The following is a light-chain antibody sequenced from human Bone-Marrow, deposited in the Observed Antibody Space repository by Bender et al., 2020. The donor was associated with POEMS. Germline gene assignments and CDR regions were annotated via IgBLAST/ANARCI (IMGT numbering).Light chain of an antibody. CDR1: SSDVGSYNL. Sequence: QSALTQPASVSESPGQSITISCTGTSSDVGSYNLVSWFQQHPGKVPTLMIYDVSKRPSGVPDRFSGSKSGNTASLTVSGLQSDDEAIYFCVAWDASLNGWVFGGGTKLTVL. J-gene: IGLJ3*02. V-gene: IGLV2-14*02. CDR2: DVS. CDR3: VAWDASLNGWV.